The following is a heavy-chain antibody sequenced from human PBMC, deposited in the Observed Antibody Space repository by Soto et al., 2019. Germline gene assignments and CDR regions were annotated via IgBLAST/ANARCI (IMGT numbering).Heavy chain of an antibody. J-gene: IGHJ5*02. D-gene: IGHD1-1*01. Sequence: ASLKVSCKASGYTFTSYGISWVRQAPGQGLEWMGWISAYNGNTNYAQKLQGRVTMTTDTSTSTAYMELRSLRSDDTAVYYCTRAHPGASSSDTWGQETLLTVSS. CDR3: TRAHPGASSSDT. CDR1: GYTFTSYG. CDR2: ISAYNGNT. V-gene: IGHV1-18*01.